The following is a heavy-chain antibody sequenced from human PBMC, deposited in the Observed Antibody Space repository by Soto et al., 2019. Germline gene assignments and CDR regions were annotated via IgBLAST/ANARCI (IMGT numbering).Heavy chain of an antibody. CDR1: GFTFSSYG. D-gene: IGHD3-3*01. V-gene: IGHV3-33*01. J-gene: IGHJ4*02. Sequence: GGSLRLSCAASGFTFSSYGMHWVRQAPGKGLEWVAVIWYDGSNKYYADSVKGRFTISRDNSKNTLYLQMNSLRAEDTAVYYCARGWDGVVFDYWGQGTLVTVSS. CDR3: ARGWDGVVFDY. CDR2: IWYDGSNK.